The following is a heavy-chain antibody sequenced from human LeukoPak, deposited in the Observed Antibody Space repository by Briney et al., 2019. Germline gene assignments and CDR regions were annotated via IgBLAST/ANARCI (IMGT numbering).Heavy chain of an antibody. D-gene: IGHD2-15*01. CDR1: TYPISSGYY. J-gene: IGHJ5*02. Sequence: PSETLSLTCAVSTYPISSGYYWGWVRQPPGKGLEGIGIIYHSGTTYYNPSLKSRVTISVDTSKNQFSLKLNSVTAADTAVYYCVRPGYCSGGSCYWFDPWGQGTLVTVSS. V-gene: IGHV4-38-2*01. CDR3: VRPGYCSGGSCYWFDP. CDR2: IYHSGTT.